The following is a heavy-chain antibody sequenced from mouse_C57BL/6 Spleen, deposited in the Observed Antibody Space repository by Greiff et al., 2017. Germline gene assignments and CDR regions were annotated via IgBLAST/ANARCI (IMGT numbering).Heavy chain of an antibody. CDR2: ISYDGSN. Sequence: EVQRVESGPGLVKPSQSLSLTCSVTGYSITSGYYWNWIRQFPGNKLEWMGYISYDGSNNYNPSLKNRISITRDTSKNQFFLKLNSVTTEDTATYYCARGATAQATWFAYWGQGTLVTVSA. CDR3: ARGATAQATWFAY. D-gene: IGHD3-2*02. J-gene: IGHJ3*01. CDR1: GYSITSGYY. V-gene: IGHV3-6*01.